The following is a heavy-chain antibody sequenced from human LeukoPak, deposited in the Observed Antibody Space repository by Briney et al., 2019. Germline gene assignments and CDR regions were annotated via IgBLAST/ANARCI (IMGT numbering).Heavy chain of an antibody. Sequence: SQTLSLTCAISGDIVSSNSAAWNWIRQYPSRGLEWLGGTYYRSKWYNDYAVSVKSRITINPDTSKNQFSLQLNSVTPEDTAVYYCARGSAPDYFDYWGQGTLVTVSS. V-gene: IGHV6-1*01. CDR1: GDIVSSNSAA. CDR2: TYYRSKWYN. J-gene: IGHJ4*02. CDR3: ARGSAPDYFDY.